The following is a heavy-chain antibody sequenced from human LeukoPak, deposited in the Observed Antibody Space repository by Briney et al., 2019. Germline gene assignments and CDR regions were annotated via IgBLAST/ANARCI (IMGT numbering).Heavy chain of an antibody. D-gene: IGHD3-10*01. J-gene: IGHJ3*02. Sequence: SETLCLTCAVYGGSFSGYYWSWIRQPPGKGLEWIGEINHSGSTNYNPSLKSRVTISVDTSKNQFSLKLSSVTAADTAVYYCASPRAYYYGSGRYNLDAFDIWGQGTMVTVSS. CDR3: ASPRAYYYGSGRYNLDAFDI. CDR1: GGSFSGYY. CDR2: INHSGST. V-gene: IGHV4-34*01.